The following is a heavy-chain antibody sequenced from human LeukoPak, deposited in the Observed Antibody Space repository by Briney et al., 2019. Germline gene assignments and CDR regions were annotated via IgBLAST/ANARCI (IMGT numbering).Heavy chain of an antibody. CDR2: IMPLLGTA. CDR3: ARDVHGDYGSGWFDP. V-gene: IGHV1-69*16. J-gene: IGHJ5*02. D-gene: IGHD4-17*01. CDR1: GYTFTGYY. Sequence: GASVKVSCKASGYTFTGYYMHWVRQAPGQGLEWLGGIMPLLGTAGYAQKFQGRVTITKDESTRTVYLELTSLTSDDTAVYYCARDVHGDYGSGWFDPWGQGTLVSVSS.